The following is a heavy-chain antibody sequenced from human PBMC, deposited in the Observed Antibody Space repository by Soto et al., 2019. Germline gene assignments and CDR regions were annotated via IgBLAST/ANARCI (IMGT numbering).Heavy chain of an antibody. V-gene: IGHV3-9*01. Sequence: GGSLRLSCAASGFTFDDYAMHWVRQAPGKGLEWVSGISWNSGGIGYADSVKGRFTISRDNAKNSLYLQMNSLRAEDTALYYCAKEGAAAAGLPEYYYYYYYMDVWGKGTTVTVSS. CDR1: GFTFDDYA. CDR2: ISWNSGGI. J-gene: IGHJ6*03. CDR3: AKEGAAAAGLPEYYYYYYYMDV. D-gene: IGHD6-13*01.